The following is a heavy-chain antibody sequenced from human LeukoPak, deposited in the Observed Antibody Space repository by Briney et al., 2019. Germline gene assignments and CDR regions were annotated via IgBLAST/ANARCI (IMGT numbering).Heavy chain of an antibody. CDR2: IDPKSGAT. CDR3: ARGLRVSPAFDY. V-gene: IGHV1-2*02. D-gene: IGHD2-2*01. CDR1: GDTFSSYY. J-gene: IGHJ4*02. Sequence: ASVKVSCKASGDTFSSYYMHWVRQAPGQGLEWMAWIDPKSGATNYAQRFQGRVTMTRDTSIITAYMELSRLRSDDTAVYYCARGLRVSPAFDYWGQGTLVTVSS.